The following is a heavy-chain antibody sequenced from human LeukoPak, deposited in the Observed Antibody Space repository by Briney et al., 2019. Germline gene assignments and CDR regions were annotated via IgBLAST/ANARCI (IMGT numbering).Heavy chain of an antibody. D-gene: IGHD3-16*01. Sequence: ASVKVSCKASGFTSIDYSMHWVRQAPGQGLEWMGWINPNSADTNYAQSFQGRVTVTRDTSINTAYMELSSLRSEDTAVYYCARDNDSRDPPHFDYWGQGTLVTVSS. CDR3: ARDNDSRDPPHFDY. V-gene: IGHV1-2*02. J-gene: IGHJ4*02. CDR1: GFTSIDYS. CDR2: INPNSADT.